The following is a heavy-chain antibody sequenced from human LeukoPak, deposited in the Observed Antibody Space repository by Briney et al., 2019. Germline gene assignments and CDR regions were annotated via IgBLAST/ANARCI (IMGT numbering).Heavy chain of an antibody. CDR2: VNTDGITT. CDR1: GFTFSSYW. J-gene: IGHJ4*02. V-gene: IGHV3-74*01. Sequence: GGSLRLSCAASGFTFSSYWMHWVRQAPGKGLVWVARVNTDGITTYYADSVKGRFSISRDNSKNTLYLQVNSLRADDTAVYYCANSGLNRFEYWGQGALVTVSS. CDR3: ANSGLNRFEY. D-gene: IGHD2-15*01.